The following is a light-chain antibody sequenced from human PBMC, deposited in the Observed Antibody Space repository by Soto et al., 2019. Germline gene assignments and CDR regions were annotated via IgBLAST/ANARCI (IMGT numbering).Light chain of an antibody. CDR3: QQYGSSGT. V-gene: IGKV3-15*01. CDR2: DAS. CDR1: QSIYDK. Sequence: EIVMTQSPATLSVSPGERVSLSCRASQSIYDKLAWYQQKPGQTPRLLIYDASTRATGISGSFSGSGSGTDFTLTISRLEPEDFAVYYCQQYGSSGTFGQGTKVDIK. J-gene: IGKJ1*01.